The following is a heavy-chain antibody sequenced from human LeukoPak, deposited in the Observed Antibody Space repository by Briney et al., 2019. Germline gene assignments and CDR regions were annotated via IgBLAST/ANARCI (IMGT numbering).Heavy chain of an antibody. CDR1: GFTFSSYS. CDR3: AKANYGGNPWYFDY. Sequence: PGGSLRLSCAASGFTFSSYSMNWVRQAPGKGLEWVSYISSSSSTIYYADSVKGRFTISRDNAKNSLYLQMNSLRAEDTAVYYCAKANYGGNPWYFDYWGQGTLVTVSS. V-gene: IGHV3-48*04. D-gene: IGHD4-23*01. J-gene: IGHJ4*02. CDR2: ISSSSSTI.